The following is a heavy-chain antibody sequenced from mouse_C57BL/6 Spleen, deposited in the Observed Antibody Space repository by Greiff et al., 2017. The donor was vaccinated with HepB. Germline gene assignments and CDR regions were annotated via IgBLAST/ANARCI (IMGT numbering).Heavy chain of an antibody. V-gene: IGHV3-6*01. J-gene: IGHJ2*01. Sequence: EVQLQESGPGLVKPSQSLSLTCSVTGYSITSGYYWNWIRQFPGNKLEWMGYISYDGSNNYNPSLKNRISITRDTSKNQFFLKLNSVTTEDTATYYCARETTVADYFDYWGQGTTLTVSS. CDR2: ISYDGSN. D-gene: IGHD1-1*01. CDR1: GYSITSGYY. CDR3: ARETTVADYFDY.